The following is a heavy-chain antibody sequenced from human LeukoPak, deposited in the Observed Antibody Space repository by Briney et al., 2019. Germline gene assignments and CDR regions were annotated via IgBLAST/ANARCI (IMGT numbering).Heavy chain of an antibody. CDR2: ISYDGSNK. CDR1: GFTFSSYA. CDR3: ARSDPYYYDSSVFDY. V-gene: IGHV3-30-3*01. D-gene: IGHD3-22*01. Sequence: GGSLRLSCAASGFTFSSYAMHWVRQAPGKGLEGVAVISYDGSNKYYADSVKSRFTNSRDNSKNTLYLQMNSLRAEDTAVYYCARSDPYYYDSSVFDYWGQGTMVTVSS. J-gene: IGHJ4*02.